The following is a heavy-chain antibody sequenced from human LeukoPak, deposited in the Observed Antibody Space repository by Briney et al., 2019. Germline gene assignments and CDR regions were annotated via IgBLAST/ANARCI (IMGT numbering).Heavy chain of an antibody. J-gene: IGHJ4*02. CDR1: GYTFSGYY. CDR3: ARADLVYGYAVY. Sequence: ASVKVSCKASGYTFSGYYIHWVRQAPGQGLEWMGWINPNSGATNYAQKFQGRVTITRDTSISTAYMELRRLKSDDTAVYYCARADLVYGYAVYWSQGTLVTVSS. CDR2: INPNSGAT. D-gene: IGHD5-18*01. V-gene: IGHV1-2*02.